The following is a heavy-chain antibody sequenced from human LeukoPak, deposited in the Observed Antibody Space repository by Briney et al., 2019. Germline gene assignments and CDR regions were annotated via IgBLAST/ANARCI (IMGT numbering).Heavy chain of an antibody. V-gene: IGHV4-59*01. D-gene: IGHD2-21*02. CDR1: GGSISSYY. J-gene: IGHJ4*02. Sequence: SETLSLTCTVSGGSISSYYWSWIRQPPGKGLEWIGYIYYSGRANYNPSLRSRLTISVDTSKNQFSLKLSSVTAADTAVYYCARGDYYFDYWGQGTLVTVSS. CDR2: IYYSGRA. CDR3: ARGDYYFDY.